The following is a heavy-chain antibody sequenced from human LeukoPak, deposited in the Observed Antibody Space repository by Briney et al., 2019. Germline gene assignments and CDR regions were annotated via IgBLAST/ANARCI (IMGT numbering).Heavy chain of an antibody. D-gene: IGHD4-17*01. CDR2: INSDGSST. Sequence: GGSLRLSCAASGFTFSSYWMHWVRQAPGKGLVWVSRINSDGSSTSYADSVKGRFTISRDNAKNTLYLHMNSLRAEDTAVYYCAKTTWPAYFDYWGQGTLVTVSS. CDR1: GFTFSSYW. J-gene: IGHJ4*02. CDR3: AKTTWPAYFDY. V-gene: IGHV3-74*01.